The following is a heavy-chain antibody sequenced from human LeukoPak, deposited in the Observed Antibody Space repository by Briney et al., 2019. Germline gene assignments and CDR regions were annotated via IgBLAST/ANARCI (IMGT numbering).Heavy chain of an antibody. D-gene: IGHD4-17*01. J-gene: IGHJ4*02. CDR3: VRDEKGDYNFDY. CDR2: IHSTGST. V-gene: IGHV4-59*01. CDR1: GASINNYY. Sequence: PSETLSLTCTVSGASINNYYWTWIRQSPGKGLEWIGYIHSTGSTNYNFSLRRRVIMSVDKSKNQFSLNLSSVTAADTAVYYCVRDEKGDYNFDYWGPGTLVTVSS.